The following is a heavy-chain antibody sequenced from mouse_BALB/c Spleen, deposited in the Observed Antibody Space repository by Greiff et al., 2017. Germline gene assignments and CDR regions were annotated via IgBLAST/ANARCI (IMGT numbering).Heavy chain of an antibody. V-gene: IGHV3-2*02. J-gene: IGHJ2*01. D-gene: IGHD2-14*01. CDR2: ISYSGST. Sequence: EVKLMESGPGLVKPSQSLSLTCTVTGYSITSDYAWNWIRQFPGNKLEWMGYISYSGSTSYNPSLKSRISITRDTSKNQFFLQLNSVTTEDTATYYCARGEVRREYYFDYWGQGTTLTVSS. CDR3: ARGEVRREYYFDY. CDR1: GYSITSDYA.